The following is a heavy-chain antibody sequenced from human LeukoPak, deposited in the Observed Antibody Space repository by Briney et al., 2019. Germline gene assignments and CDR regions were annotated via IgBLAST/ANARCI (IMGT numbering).Heavy chain of an antibody. V-gene: IGHV3-33*01. CDR3: ARDPGHYGSGSYYNTRDYYYYGMDV. Sequence: GRSLRLSCAASGFTFSSYGMHWVRQAPGKGLEWVAVIWYDGSNKYYADSVKGRFTISRDNSKNALYLQMNSLRAEDTAVYYCARDPGHYGSGSYYNTRDYYYYGMDVWGQGTTVTVSS. CDR2: IWYDGSNK. D-gene: IGHD3-10*01. CDR1: GFTFSSYG. J-gene: IGHJ6*02.